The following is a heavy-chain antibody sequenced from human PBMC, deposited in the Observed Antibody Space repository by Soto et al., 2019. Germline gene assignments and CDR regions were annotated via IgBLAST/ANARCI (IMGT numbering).Heavy chain of an antibody. CDR3: ARDRGIAARTHFDY. D-gene: IGHD6-6*01. CDR2: INPSGGST. Sequence: ASVKVSCKASGYTLTRHYIHWVRQAPGQGLEWMGIINPSGGSTSYAQKFQGRVTMTRDTSTSTVYMELSSLRSEDTAVYYCARDRGIAARTHFDYWGQGTLVTVSS. J-gene: IGHJ4*02. CDR1: GYTLTRHY. V-gene: IGHV1-46*01.